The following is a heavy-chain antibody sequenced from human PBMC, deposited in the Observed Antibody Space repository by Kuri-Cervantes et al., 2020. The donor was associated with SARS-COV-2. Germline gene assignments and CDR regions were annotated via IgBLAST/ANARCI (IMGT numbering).Heavy chain of an antibody. Sequence: GESLKISCAASGFTFSSYGMHWVRQAPGKGLEWVAFIRYDGSNKYYADSVKGRFTISRDNSKNTLYLQMNSLRAEDTALYYCAKGQFTVHSDYGSGSYYNDWGQGTLVTVSS. D-gene: IGHD3-10*01. V-gene: IGHV3-30*02. CDR2: IRYDGSNK. J-gene: IGHJ1*01. CDR3: AKGQFTVHSDYGSGSYYND. CDR1: GFTFSSYG.